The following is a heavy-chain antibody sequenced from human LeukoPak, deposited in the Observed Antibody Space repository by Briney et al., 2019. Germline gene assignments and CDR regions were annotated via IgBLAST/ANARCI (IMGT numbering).Heavy chain of an antibody. Sequence: GGSLRLSCAASGFTFKNYAMGWVRQAPGKGLEWVSSVSGNGGGTYYADSVEGRFTISRDNSENTLYLQMNGLRAEDTAVYYCAGSEAAAGPFDYWGQGTLVTVSS. CDR1: GFTFKNYA. V-gene: IGHV3-23*01. J-gene: IGHJ4*02. CDR2: VSGNGGGT. D-gene: IGHD6-13*01. CDR3: AGSEAAAGPFDY.